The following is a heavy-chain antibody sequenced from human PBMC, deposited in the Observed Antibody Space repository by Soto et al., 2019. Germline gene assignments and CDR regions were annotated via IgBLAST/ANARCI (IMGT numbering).Heavy chain of an antibody. V-gene: IGHV4-34*01. CDR1: GGSFSGYY. J-gene: IGHJ4*02. D-gene: IGHD5-18*01. CDR2: INHSGST. CDR3: AGTRGYSYGPVDY. Sequence: NTSETLSLTCAVYGGSFSGYYWSWIRQPPGKGLEWIGEINHSGSTNYNPSLKSRVTISVDTSKNQFSLKLSSVTAADTAVYYCAGTRGYSYGPVDYWGQGTLVTVSS.